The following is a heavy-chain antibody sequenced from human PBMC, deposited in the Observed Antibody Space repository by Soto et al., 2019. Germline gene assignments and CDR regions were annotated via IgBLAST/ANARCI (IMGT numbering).Heavy chain of an antibody. V-gene: IGHV3-11*05. CDR3: AREYYYTMDV. Sequence: GGSLRLSCEASGVTFRDYYMTWFRQAPGKGLEWLSYIDSSTKYTNYADSVKGRFTISRDNAKNSLYLQMNSLRADDTAVYYCAREYYYTMDVWGQGTMVTSP. J-gene: IGHJ6*02. CDR2: IDSSTKYT. CDR1: GVTFRDYY.